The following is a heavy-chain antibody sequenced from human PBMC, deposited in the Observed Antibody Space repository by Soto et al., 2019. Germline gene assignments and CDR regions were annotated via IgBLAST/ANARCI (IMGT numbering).Heavy chain of an antibody. CDR3: ARLKFDCSGGSCYPDWFDP. D-gene: IGHD2-15*01. CDR2: IYYSGST. Sequence: QLQLQESGPGLMKPSETLSLTCTVSGGSISSSSYYWGWIRQPPGKGLEWIGSIYYSGSTYYNPSLKSRVTISVDTSKNQFSLKLSSVTAADTAVYYCARLKFDCSGGSCYPDWFDPWGQGTLVTVSS. J-gene: IGHJ5*02. V-gene: IGHV4-39*01. CDR1: GGSISSSSYY.